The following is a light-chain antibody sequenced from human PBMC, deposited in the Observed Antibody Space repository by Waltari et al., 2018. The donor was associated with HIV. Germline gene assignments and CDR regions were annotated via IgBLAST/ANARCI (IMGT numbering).Light chain of an antibody. CDR3: CSYAGSSTVV. V-gene: IGLV2-23*02. CDR1: SSDVGSYTL. CDR2: EVS. J-gene: IGLJ2*01. Sequence: QSALTQPASVCGSPGLSTTIACTGPSSDVGSYTLASWYQQHPGKAPKPMIYEVSNRPSGCSNRFSGSKSGNTASLTSAGLQAEDEADYYCCSYAGSSTVVFGGGTKLTVL.